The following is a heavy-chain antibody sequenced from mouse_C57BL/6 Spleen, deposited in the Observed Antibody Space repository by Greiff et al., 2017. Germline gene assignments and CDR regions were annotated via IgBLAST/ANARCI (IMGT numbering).Heavy chain of an antibody. CDR3: ARRAYYTYAMDY. CDR2: IYPSDSET. CDR1: GYTFTSYW. Sequence: QVQLQQPGAELVRPGSSVKLSCKASGYTFTSYWMDWVKQRPGQGLEWIGNIYPSDSETHYNQKFKDKATLTVDKSSSTAYMQLSSLTSEDSAVYYCARRAYYTYAMDYWGQGTSVTVSS. V-gene: IGHV1-61*01. J-gene: IGHJ4*01. D-gene: IGHD2-12*01.